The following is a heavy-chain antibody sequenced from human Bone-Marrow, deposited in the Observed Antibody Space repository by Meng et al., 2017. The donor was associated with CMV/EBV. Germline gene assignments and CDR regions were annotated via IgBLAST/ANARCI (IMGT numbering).Heavy chain of an antibody. J-gene: IGHJ4*02. D-gene: IGHD2-15*01. CDR2: IIPILGIA. Sequence: SVKVSCKASGYTFTSYGISWVRQAPGQGLEWMGRIIPILGIANYAQKFQGRVTITADKSTSTAYMELSSLRSEDTAVYYCARGDTPGDFDYWGQGTLVTVSS. V-gene: IGHV1-69*04. CDR1: GYTFTSYG. CDR3: ARGDTPGDFDY.